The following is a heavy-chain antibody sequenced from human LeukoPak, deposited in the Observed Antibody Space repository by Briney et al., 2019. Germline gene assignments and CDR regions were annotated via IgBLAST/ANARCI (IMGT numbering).Heavy chain of an antibody. V-gene: IGHV3-9*01. Sequence: GGSLRLSCAAAGFTFDDYAMHWVRQAPGKGLEWVSGISWNSGSIGYADSVKGRFTISRDNAKSSLYLQMNSLRAEDTALYYCAKDIQSSRWYYFDYWGQGTLVTVSS. CDR1: GFTFDDYA. CDR2: ISWNSGSI. J-gene: IGHJ4*02. CDR3: AKDIQSSRWYYFDY. D-gene: IGHD6-13*01.